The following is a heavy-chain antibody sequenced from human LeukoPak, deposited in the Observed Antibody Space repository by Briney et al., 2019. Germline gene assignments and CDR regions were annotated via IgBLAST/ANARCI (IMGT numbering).Heavy chain of an antibody. V-gene: IGHV1-2*02. J-gene: IGHJ6*03. D-gene: IGHD5-12*01. CDR2: INPNSGGT. Sequence: ASVKVSCKASGYTFTGYYMHWVRQAPGQGLEWMGWINPNSGGTNYAQKFQGRVTMTRDTSISTAYMELSRLRSDDTAVYYCARGSGVGYSGYDPTHYYYMDVWGKGTTVTVSS. CDR1: GYTFTGYY. CDR3: ARGSGVGYSGYDPTHYYYMDV.